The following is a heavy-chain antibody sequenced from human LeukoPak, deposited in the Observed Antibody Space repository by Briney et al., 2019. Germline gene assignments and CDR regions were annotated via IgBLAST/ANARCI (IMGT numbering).Heavy chain of an antibody. V-gene: IGHV4-30-2*01. D-gene: IGHD6-13*01. Sequence: SGTLSLTCTVSGGSISSGGYYWSWIRQPPGKGLEWIGYIYHSGSTYYNPSLKSRVTISVDRSKNQFSLKMSSVTAADTAVFYCVRGIAAAPERAFDVWGQGTMVTVSS. CDR3: VRGIAAAPERAFDV. J-gene: IGHJ3*01. CDR2: IYHSGST. CDR1: GGSISSGGYY.